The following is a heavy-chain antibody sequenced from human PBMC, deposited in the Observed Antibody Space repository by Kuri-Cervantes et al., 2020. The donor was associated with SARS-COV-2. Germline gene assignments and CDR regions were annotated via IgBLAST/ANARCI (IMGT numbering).Heavy chain of an antibody. V-gene: IGHV5-51*01. CDR3: VRAVTGISSPYYFDY. D-gene: IGHD1-14*01. CDR2: IYPGDSDT. CDR1: GYSFTTYW. Sequence: GGSLRLSCKGSGYSFTTYWIAWVRQTPGKGLEWVGIIYPGDSDTRYSPSFEAQVSISADNSVNTAYLQWISLKASDTAIYYCVRAVTGISSPYYFDYWGQGTLVTVSS. J-gene: IGHJ4*02.